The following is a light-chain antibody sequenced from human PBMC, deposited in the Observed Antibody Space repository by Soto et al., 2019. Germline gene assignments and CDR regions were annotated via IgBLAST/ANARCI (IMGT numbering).Light chain of an antibody. V-gene: IGKV1-39*01. J-gene: IGKJ1*01. CDR2: AAS. Sequence: DIQMAQSPSSLSASVGDRVTITCQASQDISNYLNWYQQKPGKAPKLLIYAASSLQSGVPSRFSGSGSGTEFTLTISNLQSEDFAVYYCQHYYNWQPRFGQGTKV. CDR1: QDISNY. CDR3: QHYYNWQPR.